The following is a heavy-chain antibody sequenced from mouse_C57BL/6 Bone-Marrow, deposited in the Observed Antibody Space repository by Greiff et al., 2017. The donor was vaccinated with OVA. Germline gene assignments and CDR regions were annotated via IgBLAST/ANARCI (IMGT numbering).Heavy chain of an antibody. CDR3: ARRPIYYGNLDY. D-gene: IGHD2-1*01. CDR2: INPGSGGT. V-gene: IGHV1-54*01. CDR1: GYAFTNYL. Sequence: QVQLQQSGAELVRPGTSVKVSCKASGYAFTNYLIEWVKQRPGQGLEWIGVINPGSGGTNYNEKFKGKATLTADKSSSTAYMQLSSLTSEDSAVYFCARRPIYYGNLDYWGQGTTLTVSS. J-gene: IGHJ2*01.